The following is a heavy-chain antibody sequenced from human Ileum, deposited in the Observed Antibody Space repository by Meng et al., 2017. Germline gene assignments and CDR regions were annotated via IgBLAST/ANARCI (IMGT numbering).Heavy chain of an antibody. V-gene: IGHV4-31*03. CDR2: IFYSRTT. J-gene: IGHJ5*02. CDR1: GGSTSGCGYS. D-gene: IGHD1-7*01. CDR3: ARVRRRLGLRFDP. Sequence: QVQLQEAGPGLVKPSQTLSLTCTVSGGSTSGCGYSWGWIRQHPGKGLEWIGYIFYSRTTYYNSSLKSRINISVEASKNQFILKVSSVTAADTAVYYCARVRRRLGLRFDPWGQGTLVTVSS.